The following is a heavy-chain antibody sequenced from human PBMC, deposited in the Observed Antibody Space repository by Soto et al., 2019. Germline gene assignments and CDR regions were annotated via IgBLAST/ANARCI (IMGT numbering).Heavy chain of an antibody. CDR1: GYNFANYW. D-gene: IGHD6-19*01. J-gene: IGHJ6*02. CDR3: ARQSLGGAPYSSGWYVPRPQYGMDV. V-gene: IGHV5-51*01. Sequence: PGESLKISCKGSGYNFANYWIGWVRQMPGKGLEWMGIIYPGDSDTRYSPSFQGQVTISADKSISTAYLQWSSLKASDTAMYYCARQSLGGAPYSSGWYVPRPQYGMDVWGQGTTVTVSS. CDR2: IYPGDSDT.